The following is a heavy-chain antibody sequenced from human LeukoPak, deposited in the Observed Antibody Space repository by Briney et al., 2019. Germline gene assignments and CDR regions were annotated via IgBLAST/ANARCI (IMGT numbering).Heavy chain of an antibody. CDR2: INGGGGRT. J-gene: IGHJ4*02. Sequence: GGSLRLSCAASGFTFSSYAMGWVHQAPGKGLEWVSAINGGGGRTYYADSVKGRFTISRDNSKNTLYLQMNSLRAEDTAVYYCARGEYGSGSYHIDYWGQGTLVTVSS. CDR1: GFTFSSYA. D-gene: IGHD3-10*01. CDR3: ARGEYGSGSYHIDY. V-gene: IGHV3-23*01.